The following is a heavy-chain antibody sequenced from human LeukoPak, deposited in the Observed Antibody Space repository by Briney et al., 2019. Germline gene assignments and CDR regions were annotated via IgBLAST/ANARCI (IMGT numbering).Heavy chain of an antibody. D-gene: IGHD3-10*01. V-gene: IGHV1-8*01. CDR1: GYTFTSYD. CDR3: ARSHGSGSYYNVGWFDP. CDR2: MNPNSGNT. Sequence: ASVKVSCKASGYTFTSYDINWVRQATGQGLERMGWMNPNSGNTGYAQKFQGRVTMTRNTSISTAYMELSSLRSEDTAVYYCARSHGSGSYYNVGWFDPWGQGTLVTVSS. J-gene: IGHJ5*02.